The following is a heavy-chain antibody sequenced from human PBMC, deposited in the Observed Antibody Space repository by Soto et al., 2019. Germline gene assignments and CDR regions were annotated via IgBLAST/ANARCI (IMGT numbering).Heavy chain of an antibody. V-gene: IGHV4-4*02. D-gene: IGHD3-22*01. Sequence: QVQLQESGPGLVKPSGTLSLTCAVSGGSISSSNWWSWVRQPPGKGLEWMGEIYHSGSTNYNPTLKSRVTISVDKSKSQFSLKLSSVTAADTAVYYCARNGITMIVAQIGGFDPWGQGTLVTVSS. CDR3: ARNGITMIVAQIGGFDP. CDR2: IYHSGST. J-gene: IGHJ5*02. CDR1: GGSISSSNW.